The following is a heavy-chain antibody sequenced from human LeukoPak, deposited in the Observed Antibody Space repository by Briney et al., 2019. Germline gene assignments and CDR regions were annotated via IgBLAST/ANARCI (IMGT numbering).Heavy chain of an antibody. V-gene: IGHV3-30*02. D-gene: IGHD3-3*01. J-gene: IGHJ4*02. CDR1: GCNFSIYG. Sequence: PGGSLRLSCAASGCNFSIYGMHCVRQDPGKGLEWVTFVRYDQSATVYADSVQGRFAISRDNSKNTVYLQMNSLRVEDTALYFCVKDQGECPGSRCYLRFLEYWGQGTLVIVSS. CDR2: VRYDQSAT. CDR3: VKDQGECPGSRCYLRFLEY.